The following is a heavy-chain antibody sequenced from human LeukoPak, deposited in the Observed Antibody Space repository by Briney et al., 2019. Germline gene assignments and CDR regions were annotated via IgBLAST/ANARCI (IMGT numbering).Heavy chain of an antibody. V-gene: IGHV4-30-2*01. J-gene: IGHJ4*02. CDR1: GGSISSGGYS. D-gene: IGHD2/OR15-2a*01. CDR3: ARVVCDYFSGCYFDY. CDR2: IYHSGST. Sequence: KSSETLSLTCAVSGGSISSGGYSWSWIRQPPGEGLEWIGYIYHSGSTYYNPSLKSRVTISVDRSKNQFSLKLSSATAADTAVYYCARVVCDYFSGCYFDYWGQGTLVTVSS.